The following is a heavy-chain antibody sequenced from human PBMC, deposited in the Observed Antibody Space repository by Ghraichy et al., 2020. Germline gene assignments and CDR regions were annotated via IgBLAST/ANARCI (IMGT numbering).Heavy chain of an antibody. CDR3: AKLVGATKG. J-gene: IGHJ4*02. CDR2: ISGSGGST. D-gene: IGHD1-26*01. CDR1: GFTFSSYA. Sequence: GESLNISCAASGFTFSSYAMSWVRQAPGKGLEWVSAISGSGGSTYYADSVKGRFTISRDNSKNTLYLQMNSLRAEDTAVYYCAKLVGATKGWGQGTLVTVSS. V-gene: IGHV3-23*01.